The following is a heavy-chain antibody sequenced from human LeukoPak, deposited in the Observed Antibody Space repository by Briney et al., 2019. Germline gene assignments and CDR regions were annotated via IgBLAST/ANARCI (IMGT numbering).Heavy chain of an antibody. Sequence: TGGSLRLSCAASGFTFSSYGMHWVSQAPGKGLEWVAFIRYDGSNKYYADSVKGRFTISRDNSKNTLYLQMNSLRAEDTAVYYCAKDAMSYLVSWGQGTLVTVSS. J-gene: IGHJ4*02. D-gene: IGHD2-2*01. CDR2: IRYDGSNK. CDR3: AKDAMSYLVS. CDR1: GFTFSSYG. V-gene: IGHV3-30*02.